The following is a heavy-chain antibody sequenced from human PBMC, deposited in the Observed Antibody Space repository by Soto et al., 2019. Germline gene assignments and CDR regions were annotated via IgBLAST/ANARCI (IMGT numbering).Heavy chain of an antibody. CDR2: IKSKIDGGTT. CDR3: TTYAYFSASDRIRGAY. V-gene: IGHV3-15*01. CDR1: GFTFSSAW. J-gene: IGHJ4*02. D-gene: IGHD3-16*01. Sequence: EVQLVESGGGLVKPGGSLRLSCAASGFTFSSAWMSWVRQAPGKGLEWVARIKSKIDGGTTDYAAPVRGRFTISRDDSKNTLYLQMDSLQIEDTAVYYCTTYAYFSASDRIRGAYWGQGALVTVSS.